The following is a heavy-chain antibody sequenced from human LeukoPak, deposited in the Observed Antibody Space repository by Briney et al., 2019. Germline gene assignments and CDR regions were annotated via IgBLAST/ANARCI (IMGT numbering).Heavy chain of an antibody. D-gene: IGHD6-19*01. CDR3: ARVIAVAGYYYYYYMDV. V-gene: IGHV3-53*01. CDR2: LYSGGTT. Sequence: GGSLRLSCAAFGFPLSSYAMSWVRQAPRQGLEWVSLLYSGGTTYYADSVKGRFTISRDNSKNTLYLQMNSLRAEDTAVYYCARVIAVAGYYYYYYMDVWGKGTTVTISS. J-gene: IGHJ6*03. CDR1: GFPLSSYA.